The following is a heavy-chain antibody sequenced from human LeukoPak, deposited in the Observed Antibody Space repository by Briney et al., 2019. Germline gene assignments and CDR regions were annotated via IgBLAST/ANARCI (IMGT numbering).Heavy chain of an antibody. D-gene: IGHD3-22*01. CDR2: IYTSGST. CDR3: ARHYDTSGYWYYFDY. Sequence: SETLSLTCTVSGGSVNGHYWSWIRQAAGKGLEWIGRIYTSGSTNYNPSLKSRVTMSIDMSKNQFSLEMKSVTAADTAVYYCARHYDTSGYWYYFDYWGQGTLVTVSS. V-gene: IGHV4-4*07. CDR1: GGSVNGHY. J-gene: IGHJ4*02.